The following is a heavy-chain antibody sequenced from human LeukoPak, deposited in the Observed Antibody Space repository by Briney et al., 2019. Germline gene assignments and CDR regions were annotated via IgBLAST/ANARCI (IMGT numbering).Heavy chain of an antibody. CDR1: GGTFISYA. CDR2: IIPILGIA. J-gene: IGHJ6*02. Sequence: SVKVSFKASGGTFISYAISWVRQAPGQGLEWMGRIIPILGIANYAQKFQGRVTITADKSTSTAYMELSSLRSEDTAVYYCARSPYPPYYYGSGSYYNPYGMDVWGQGTTVTVSS. CDR3: ARSPYPPYYYGSGSYYNPYGMDV. V-gene: IGHV1-69*04. D-gene: IGHD3-10*01.